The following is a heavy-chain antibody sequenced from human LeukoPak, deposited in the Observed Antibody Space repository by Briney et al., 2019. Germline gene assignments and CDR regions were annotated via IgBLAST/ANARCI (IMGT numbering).Heavy chain of an antibody. V-gene: IGHV3-23*01. D-gene: IGHD6-13*01. Sequence: GGSLRLSCAASGFTFSSYAMGWVRQAPGKGLEWVSGISSSGSGGSTYYADSVKGRFTISRDNSKNTLYLQINSVRAEDTAVYYCARAYSSSWYDFWGQGTLVTVSS. CDR2: ISSSGSGGST. J-gene: IGHJ5*01. CDR1: GFTFSSYA. CDR3: ARAYSSSWYDF.